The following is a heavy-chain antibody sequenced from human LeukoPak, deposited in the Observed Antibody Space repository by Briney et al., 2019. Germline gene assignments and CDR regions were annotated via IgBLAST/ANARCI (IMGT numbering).Heavy chain of an antibody. CDR3: ARGGTSNWFDP. Sequence: PSETLSLTCTVFGYSISSGYYWGWIRQPPGKGLEWIGSIYHSGSTYYNPSLKSRVTISVDTSKNQFSLKLSSVTAADTAVYYCARGGTSNWFDPWGQGTLVTVSS. CDR2: IYHSGST. CDR1: GYSISSGYY. J-gene: IGHJ5*02. V-gene: IGHV4-38-2*02.